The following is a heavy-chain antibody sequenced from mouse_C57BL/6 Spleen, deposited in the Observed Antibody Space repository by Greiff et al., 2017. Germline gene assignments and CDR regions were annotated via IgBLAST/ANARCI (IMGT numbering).Heavy chain of an antibody. CDR2: IYPGDGDT. J-gene: IGHJ2*01. Sequence: QVQLQQSGPELVKPGASVKISCKASGYAFSSSWMNWVKQRPGKGLEWIGRIYPGDGDTNYNGKFKGKATLTADKSSSTAYMQLSSLTSEDSAVFYCASFVTTGCPRNFDYWGQGTTLTVSS. CDR1: GYAFSSSW. D-gene: IGHD2-10*02. V-gene: IGHV1-82*01. CDR3: ASFVTTGCPRNFDY.